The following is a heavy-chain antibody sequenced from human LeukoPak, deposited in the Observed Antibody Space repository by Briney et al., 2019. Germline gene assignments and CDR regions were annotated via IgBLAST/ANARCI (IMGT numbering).Heavy chain of an antibody. J-gene: IGHJ4*02. CDR1: GFTFSSYS. CDR2: ITRGDGRT. CDR3: AKDHDSSGWPTFDC. Sequence: GGSLRLSCAASGFTFSSYSMNWVRQAPGKGLEWVSAITRGDGRTYYADSVRGRFTISRDNSRNTVYMQMDSLRPEDTAVYYCAKDHDSSGWPTFDCWGQGTLVTVSS. D-gene: IGHD6-19*01. V-gene: IGHV3-23*01.